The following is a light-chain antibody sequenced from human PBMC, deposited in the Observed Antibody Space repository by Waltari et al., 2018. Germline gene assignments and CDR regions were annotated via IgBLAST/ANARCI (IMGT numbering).Light chain of an antibody. CDR1: SGSIASNF. V-gene: IGLV6-57*01. Sequence: NFMLTQPHSVSESPGKTVTISCTRSSGSIASNFVQWFQQRPGSSPTTVIYENYQRPSGVPDRFSGSIDSSSNSASLTISGLKTEAEADYYCQSYDSNNHGVFGGGTKLTVL. CDR2: ENY. CDR3: QSYDSNNHGV. J-gene: IGLJ3*02.